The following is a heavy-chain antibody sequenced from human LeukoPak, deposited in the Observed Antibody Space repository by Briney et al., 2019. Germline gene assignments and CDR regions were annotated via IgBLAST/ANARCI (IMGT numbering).Heavy chain of an antibody. D-gene: IGHD6-13*01. CDR3: ARQIASAGTAGFDF. CDR2: IYSTGST. V-gene: IGHV4-4*07. J-gene: IGHJ4*02. CDR1: GGSVSSYY. Sequence: SETLSLTCTVSGGSVSSYYWSWIRHPAGKGLEWNGRIYSTGSTNYNPSLKSRVTMSVDTSKNQFSLRLRSVTAADTTVYYCARQIASAGTAGFDFWGQGALVTVSS.